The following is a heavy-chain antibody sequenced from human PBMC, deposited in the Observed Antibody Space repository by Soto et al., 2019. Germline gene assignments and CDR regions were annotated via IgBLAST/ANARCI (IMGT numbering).Heavy chain of an antibody. Sequence: PSETLSLTCTVSGGSISSGGYYWSWIRQHPGKGLEWIGYIYYSGSTYYNPSLKSRVTISVDTSKNQFSLKLSSVTAADTAVYYCASAVVTHGIFDYWGQGTLVTVSS. CDR1: GGSISSGGYY. V-gene: IGHV4-31*03. J-gene: IGHJ4*02. D-gene: IGHD2-21*02. CDR2: IYYSGST. CDR3: ASAVVTHGIFDY.